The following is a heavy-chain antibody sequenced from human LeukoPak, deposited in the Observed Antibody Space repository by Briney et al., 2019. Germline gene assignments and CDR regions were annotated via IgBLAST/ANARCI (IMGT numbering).Heavy chain of an antibody. CDR2: ISAYNGNT. D-gene: IGHD6-6*01. CDR1: GYTFTSYG. J-gene: IGHJ4*02. Sequence: ASVKVSCKASGYTFTSYGISWVRQAPGQGLEWMGWISAYNGNTNYAQKLQGRVTMTTDTSTSTAYMELRSLRSDDTAVYYCARLRYSSSSGYFDYWGQGTLVTVSS. V-gene: IGHV1-18*01. CDR3: ARLRYSSSSGYFDY.